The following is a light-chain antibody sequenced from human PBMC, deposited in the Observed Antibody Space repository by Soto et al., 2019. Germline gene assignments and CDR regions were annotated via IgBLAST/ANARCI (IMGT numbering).Light chain of an antibody. V-gene: IGKV1-5*01. CDR2: DAS. CDR1: ESVSKW. J-gene: IGKJ4*01. CDR3: QQSYSTPLT. Sequence: DIQMTQSPSFLSASVGDKVTITCRATESVSKWLAWYQEKPGNPPRPLIYDASTLESGVPSRFSGSGSGTEFTLTISSLQADDFAIYYCQQSYSTPLTFGGGTKVDIK.